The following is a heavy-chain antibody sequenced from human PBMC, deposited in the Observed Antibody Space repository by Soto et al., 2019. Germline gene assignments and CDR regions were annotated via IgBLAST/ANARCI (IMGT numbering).Heavy chain of an antibody. CDR3: ARDQYYDILTGRYYYYGMDV. V-gene: IGHV3-64*01. CDR1: GFTLSRSA. D-gene: IGHD3-9*01. J-gene: IGHJ6*02. CDR2: ISSNGGST. Sequence: GGSLRLSCAASGFTLSRSAMHCDRLVLGKGLEYVSAISSNGGSTYYANSVKGRFTISRDNSKNTLYLQMNSLRAEDTAVYYCARDQYYDILTGRYYYYGMDVWGQGT.